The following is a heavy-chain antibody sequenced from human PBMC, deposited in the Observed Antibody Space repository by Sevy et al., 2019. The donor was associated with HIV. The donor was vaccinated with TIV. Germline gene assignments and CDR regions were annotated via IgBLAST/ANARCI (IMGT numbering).Heavy chain of an antibody. CDR2: ISYDGSNK. CDR3: AKAQDRSGYSAYGMDV. Sequence: GGSLRLSCAASRFTFSSYGMHWVRQAPGKGLEWVAVISYDGSNKYADSVKGRFTISRDNSKNTLYLQMNSLSAEDTAVYSCAKAQDRSGYSAYGMDVWGQGTTGTGSS. V-gene: IGHV3-30*18. D-gene: IGHD3-22*01. J-gene: IGHJ6*01. CDR1: RFTFSSYG.